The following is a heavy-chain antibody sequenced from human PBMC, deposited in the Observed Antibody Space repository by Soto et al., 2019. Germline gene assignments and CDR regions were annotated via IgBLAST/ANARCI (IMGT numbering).Heavy chain of an antibody. CDR3: ERSRLTDYSIDY. CDR2: INPNSGAT. Sequence: ASVKVSCKPSGYTFTGYYIHWVRQAPGQGLEWMGWINPNSGATNYALKFQGRVTMTRDTSISAAYMELNSMTSDDTAVYYCERSRLTDYSIDYWGQGTLVTVSS. J-gene: IGHJ4*02. D-gene: IGHD4-4*01. V-gene: IGHV1-2*02. CDR1: GYTFTGYY.